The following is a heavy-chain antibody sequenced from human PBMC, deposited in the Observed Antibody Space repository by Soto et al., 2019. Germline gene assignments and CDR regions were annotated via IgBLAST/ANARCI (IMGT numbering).Heavy chain of an antibody. D-gene: IGHD1-1*01. CDR1: GGSITHGGFS. CDR3: ARGGCNDPFDS. Sequence: QLRLQESGSGVVRTSETLSLTCTVSGGSITHGGFSWSWIRQSPGKGLEWIGYIGHLENTYFHPTLKSRLTMPIDRSKNQFSLNLSSVTAADRAVYYCARGGCNDPFDSWGKGVLVSVSS. CDR2: IGHLENT. V-gene: IGHV4-30-2*06. J-gene: IGHJ4*02.